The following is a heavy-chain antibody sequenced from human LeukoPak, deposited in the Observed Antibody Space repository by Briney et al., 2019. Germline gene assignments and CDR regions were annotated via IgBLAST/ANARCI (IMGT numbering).Heavy chain of an antibody. V-gene: IGHV3-30*18. CDR1: GFTFSSYG. Sequence: GGFLRLSCAASGFTFSSYGMHWVRQAPGKGLEWVAVISYDGSNKHYADSVKGRFTISRDNSKNTLYLQMNSLRAEDTAVYYCAKDAMLDYWGQGILVTVSS. CDR2: ISYDGSNK. J-gene: IGHJ4*02. CDR3: AKDAMLDY.